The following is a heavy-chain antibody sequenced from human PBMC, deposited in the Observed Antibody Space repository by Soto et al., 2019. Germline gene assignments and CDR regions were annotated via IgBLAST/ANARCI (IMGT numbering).Heavy chain of an antibody. D-gene: IGHD6-19*01. V-gene: IGHV1-69*13. CDR3: ARSAGSSSSLAVAGCCFDY. CDR2: IIPIFGTA. J-gene: IGHJ4*02. Sequence: SVKVSCKASGGTFSSYAISWVRQAPGQGLEWMGGIIPIFGTANYAQKFQGRVTITADESTSTAYMELSSLRSEDTAVYYCARSAGSSSSLAVAGCCFDYWGQGTLVTVSS. CDR1: GGTFSSYA.